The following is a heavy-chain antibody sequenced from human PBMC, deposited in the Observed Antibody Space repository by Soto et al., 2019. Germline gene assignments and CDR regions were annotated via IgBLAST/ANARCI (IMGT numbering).Heavy chain of an antibody. V-gene: IGHV1-2*02. J-gene: IGHJ5*02. CDR2: INPNSGAS. CDR1: GYTFTGYY. Sequence: QVPLVQSGAEVEKPGASVRVSCKASGYTFTGYYIHWVRQAPGQGLEWMGWINPNSGASKDAQKFQGRISMTRDTSISTAYMELSSLRSDDTAVYYCARVMTTVTTGELDPWGQGTLVTVSS. D-gene: IGHD4-17*01. CDR3: ARVMTTVTTGELDP.